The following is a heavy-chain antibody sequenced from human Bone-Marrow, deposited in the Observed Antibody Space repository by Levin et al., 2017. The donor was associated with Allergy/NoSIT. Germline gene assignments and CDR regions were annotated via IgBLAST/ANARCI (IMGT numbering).Heavy chain of an antibody. CDR2: ISGTGSNT. CDR1: GFTFSSSA. D-gene: IGHD3-10*01. V-gene: IGHV3-23*01. Sequence: GGSLRLSCAASGFTFSSSAMSWVRQAPGKGLEWVSGISGTGSNTYYADSVKGRFTISRDNSRNTLYLQMNSLRADDTAVYYCAKDRDARSYYAPDCWGQGTLVTVSS. J-gene: IGHJ4*02. CDR3: AKDRDARSYYAPDC.